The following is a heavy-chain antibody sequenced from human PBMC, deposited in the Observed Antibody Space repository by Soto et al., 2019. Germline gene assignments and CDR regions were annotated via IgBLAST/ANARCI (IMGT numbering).Heavy chain of an antibody. J-gene: IGHJ4*02. CDR3: AKDLDNMLIVVINSFDY. CDR1: VFTFSSYA. V-gene: IGHV3-23*01. D-gene: IGHD3-22*01. Sequence: RGSLLVSSAASVFTFSSYAMSLVRQAPGKGLEWASNINGAGSHTYYADSMKGRFTISRDNSKNTLSLQMNSLRAEDTAIYYCAKDLDNMLIVVINSFDYWGQGTLVTVP. CDR2: INGAGSHT.